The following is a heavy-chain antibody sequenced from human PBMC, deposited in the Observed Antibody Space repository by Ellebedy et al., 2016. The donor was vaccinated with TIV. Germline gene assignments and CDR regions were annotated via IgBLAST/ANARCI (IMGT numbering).Heavy chain of an antibody. J-gene: IGHJ5*02. D-gene: IGHD5-24*01. Sequence: ASVKVSXKASGYTFTSYGISWVRQAPGQGLEWMGWISAYNGNTNYAQKLQGRVTMTTDTSTSTAYMELRSLRSDDTAVYYCARAYGDGYNSWWFDPWGQGTLVTVSS. CDR1: GYTFTSYG. CDR2: ISAYNGNT. V-gene: IGHV1-18*01. CDR3: ARAYGDGYNSWWFDP.